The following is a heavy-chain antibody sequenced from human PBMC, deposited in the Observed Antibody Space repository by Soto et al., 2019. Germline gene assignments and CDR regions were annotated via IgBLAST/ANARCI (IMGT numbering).Heavy chain of an antibody. D-gene: IGHD6-19*01. CDR2: VSGSGDST. CDR1: GFTFSNYA. V-gene: IGHV3-23*01. J-gene: IGHJ4*02. Sequence: GGSLRLSCAASGFTFSNYAMSWVRQAPGKGLEWVSAVSGSGDSTYYADSVKGRFAISRDNSKNTLYLQMNGPRAEDTAVYYCAGGSGWLIDYWGRGTLVTVSS. CDR3: AGGSGWLIDY.